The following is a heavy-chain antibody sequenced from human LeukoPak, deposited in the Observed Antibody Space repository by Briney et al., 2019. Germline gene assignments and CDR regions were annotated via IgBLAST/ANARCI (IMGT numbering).Heavy chain of an antibody. CDR1: GFTFSDYD. V-gene: IGHV3-21*06. CDR2: ISGRSSHM. J-gene: IGHJ4*02. D-gene: IGHD6-25*01. Sequence: GGSLRLSCTASGFTFSDYDMNWVRQAPGKGLEWVSSISGRSSHMYYADSAKGRFSISRDNAKNSVYLQMNSLRAEDTAAYYCVRAFPPLRTSTAGDFWGQGTLVTVSS. CDR3: VRAFPPLRTSTAGDF.